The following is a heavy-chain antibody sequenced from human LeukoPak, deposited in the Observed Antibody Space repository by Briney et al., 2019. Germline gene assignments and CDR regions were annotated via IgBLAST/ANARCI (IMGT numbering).Heavy chain of an antibody. CDR1: GGSISSSSYY. D-gene: IGHD3-9*01. V-gene: IGHV4-39*07. CDR3: ARGGGAYYDIPYYFDY. Sequence: SETLSLTCTVSGGSISSSSYYWGWIRQPPGKGLEWIGTIFYSGSTYYNPSLKNLVTISADTSKNQFSLKLSSVTAADTAVYYCARGGGAYYDIPYYFDYWGQGTLVTVSS. CDR2: IFYSGST. J-gene: IGHJ4*02.